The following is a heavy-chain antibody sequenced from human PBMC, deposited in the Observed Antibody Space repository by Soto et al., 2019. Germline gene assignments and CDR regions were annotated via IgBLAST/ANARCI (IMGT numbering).Heavy chain of an antibody. CDR2: ISSTSSFR. Sequence: LRLSCAAFGFTFSTYAMNWVRQAPGKGLEWVSSISSTSSFRCYADSVKGRFTISRDNAKNSLYLQMNSLRAQDTAVYYCARGAPGRDGYNLDFQHWGQGILVTVSS. CDR1: GFTFSTYA. J-gene: IGHJ1*01. CDR3: ARGAPGRDGYNLDFQH. D-gene: IGHD5-12*01. V-gene: IGHV3-21*01.